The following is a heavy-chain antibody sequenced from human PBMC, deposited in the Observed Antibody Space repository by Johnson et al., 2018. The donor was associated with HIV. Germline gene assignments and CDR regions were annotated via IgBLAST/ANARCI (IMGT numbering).Heavy chain of an antibody. CDR2: VTYDGSNK. J-gene: IGHJ3*02. CDR1: GFTFSTNA. V-gene: IGHV3-30*18. Sequence: QVQLVESGGGVVQPGRSLRLSCTASGFTFSTNAMHWVRQAPGKGLEWVAGVTYDGSNKYYADSVKGRFTISRDNSKNTLYLQMNSLRAEDTAVYYCAKDKSNAFDIWGQGTMVTVSS. CDR3: AKDKSNAFDI.